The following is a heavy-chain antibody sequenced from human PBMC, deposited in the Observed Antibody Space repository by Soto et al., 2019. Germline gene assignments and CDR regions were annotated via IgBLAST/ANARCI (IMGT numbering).Heavy chain of an antibody. CDR2: MNPNSGNT. J-gene: IGHJ4*02. CDR1: GYTFTSYD. CDR3: ARAGGKGIVVVVAADFDY. V-gene: IGHV1-8*01. D-gene: IGHD2-15*01. Sequence: QVQLVQSGAEVKKPGASVKVSCKASGYTFTSYDINWVRQATGQGLEWMGWMNPNSGNTGYAQKFQGRVTMTRNTSISTAYMELSRLRSEDTAVYYCARAGGKGIVVVVAADFDYWGQGTLVTVSS.